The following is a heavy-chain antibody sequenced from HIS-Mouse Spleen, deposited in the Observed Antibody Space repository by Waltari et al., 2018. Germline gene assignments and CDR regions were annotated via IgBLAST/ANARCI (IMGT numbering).Heavy chain of an antibody. V-gene: IGHV4-34*01. CDR3: ARDMARGDLLGGMDV. Sequence: QVQLQQWGAGLFKPSETLSLTCAVYGGSFSGYYWSWIRQPPGKGLEWIGEINHTGSTNYTPYLKSRVTISVDTSKNQFSLKLSSVTAADTAVYYCARDMARGDLLGGMDVWGQGTTVTVSS. CDR1: GGSFSGYY. D-gene: IGHD7-27*01. J-gene: IGHJ6*02. CDR2: INHTGST.